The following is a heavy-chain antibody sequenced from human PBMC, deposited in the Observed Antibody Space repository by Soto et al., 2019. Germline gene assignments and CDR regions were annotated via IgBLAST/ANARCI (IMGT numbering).Heavy chain of an antibody. CDR1: GGSIISYY. Sequence: QVQLQESGPGLVKTSGTLSLTCTVSGGSIISYYWSWIRQPPGKGLEWIGYIYYSGSTNYNPSLKSRVTISVDTSKNQFSLKLSSVTAADTAVYYCARDLRLDYWGQGTLVTVSS. V-gene: IGHV4-59*01. CDR3: ARDLRLDY. CDR2: IYYSGST. D-gene: IGHD4-17*01. J-gene: IGHJ4*02.